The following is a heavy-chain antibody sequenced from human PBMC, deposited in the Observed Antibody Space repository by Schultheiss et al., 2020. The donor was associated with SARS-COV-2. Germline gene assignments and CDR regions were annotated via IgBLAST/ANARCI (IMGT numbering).Heavy chain of an antibody. Sequence: ASVKVSCKASGYTFTSYGISWVRQAPGQGLEWMGWISAYNGNTNYAQKLQGRVTMTTDTSTSTAYMELRSLRSDDTAVYYCARGHYDFWSGYYYYYGTDVWGQGTTVTVSS. J-gene: IGHJ6*02. CDR3: ARGHYDFWSGYYYYYGTDV. CDR2: ISAYNGNT. V-gene: IGHV1-18*01. CDR1: GYTFTSYG. D-gene: IGHD3-3*01.